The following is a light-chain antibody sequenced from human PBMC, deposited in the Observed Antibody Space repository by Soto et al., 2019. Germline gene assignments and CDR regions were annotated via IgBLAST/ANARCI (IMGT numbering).Light chain of an antibody. CDR1: QSLLHSNGYNY. J-gene: IGKJ2*01. V-gene: IGKV2-28*01. CDR2: LGS. CDR3: MQALHTYT. Sequence: IVMTQSPRSLPVTPGEQASISCRSSQSLLHSNGYNYLDWYLQKPVQSPQLLIYLGSNRASGVPDRFSGSGSGIDFTLKISRVEAEDVGVYYCMQALHTYTFGQGTKLEIK.